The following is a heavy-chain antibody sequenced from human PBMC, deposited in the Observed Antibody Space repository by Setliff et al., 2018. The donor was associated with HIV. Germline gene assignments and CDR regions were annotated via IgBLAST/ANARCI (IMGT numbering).Heavy chain of an antibody. CDR3: ARGPLRFGALFPDY. CDR2: IATSGTTI. J-gene: IGHJ4*02. Sequence: GGSLRLSCAASGFTFSGFSFNWVRQRPGEGLEWVSFIATSGTTIFYADSVKGRFTISRDNAKNSLFLQMNTLRAEDTGVYYCARGPLRFGALFPDYWGQGTLVTVSS. V-gene: IGHV3-48*01. CDR1: GFTFSGFS. D-gene: IGHD3-10*01.